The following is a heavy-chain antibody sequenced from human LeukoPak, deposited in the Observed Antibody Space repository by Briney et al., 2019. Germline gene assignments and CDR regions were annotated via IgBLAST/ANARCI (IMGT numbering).Heavy chain of an antibody. D-gene: IGHD3-22*01. CDR2: IRSKAYGGTT. CDR3: TSDLDSSGFCDY. J-gene: IGHJ4*02. Sequence: GGSLRLSCTASGFTFGAYAMSWVRQAPGKGLEWVGFIRSKAYGGTTEYAASVKGRFTISRDDSKSIAYLQMNSVKNEDTAVYYCTSDLDSSGFCDYWGQGTLVTVSS. CDR1: GFTFGAYA. V-gene: IGHV3-49*04.